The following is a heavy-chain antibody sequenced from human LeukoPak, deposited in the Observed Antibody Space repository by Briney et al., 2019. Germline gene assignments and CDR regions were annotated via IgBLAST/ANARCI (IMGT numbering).Heavy chain of an antibody. Sequence: SETLSLTCAVYVGSFSGYYWSWIRQPPGKGLEWIGEINHSGSTNYNSSLKSRVTISVDTSKNQFSLKLSSVTAADTAVYYCARENSGSYREFDYWGQGTLVTVSS. CDR2: INHSGST. V-gene: IGHV4-34*01. CDR3: ARENSGSYREFDY. J-gene: IGHJ4*02. CDR1: VGSFSGYY. D-gene: IGHD1-26*01.